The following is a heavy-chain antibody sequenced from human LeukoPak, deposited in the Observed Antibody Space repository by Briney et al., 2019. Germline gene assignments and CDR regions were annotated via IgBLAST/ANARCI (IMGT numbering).Heavy chain of an antibody. CDR3: ARGFYYDSSGYYGPTYDY. V-gene: IGHV4-34*01. Sequence: PSETLSLTCAVYGGSFSGYYWSWIRQPPGKGLEWIGEINHSGSTNYNPSLKSRVTISVDTSKNQFSLKLSSVTAADTAVYYCARGFYYDSSGYYGPTYDYWGQGTLVTVSS. D-gene: IGHD3-22*01. CDR1: GGSFSGYY. J-gene: IGHJ4*02. CDR2: INHSGST.